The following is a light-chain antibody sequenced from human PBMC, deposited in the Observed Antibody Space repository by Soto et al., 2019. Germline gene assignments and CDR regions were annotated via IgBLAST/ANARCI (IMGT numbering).Light chain of an antibody. Sequence: QSARAQPPSASGAPGQRVTISWSGSSSHIGSNTVTWYQQLPGTAPRLLIYTNNQRPSGVRDRFSGPRSGTSASLAISGLQSDDEADYYCAAWDDSLNGFVFGTGTKVTVL. CDR1: SSHIGSNT. V-gene: IGLV1-44*01. J-gene: IGLJ1*01. CDR2: TNN. CDR3: AAWDDSLNGFV.